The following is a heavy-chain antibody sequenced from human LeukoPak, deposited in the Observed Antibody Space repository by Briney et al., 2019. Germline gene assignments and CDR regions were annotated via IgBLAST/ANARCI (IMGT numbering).Heavy chain of an antibody. V-gene: IGHV4-59*08. CDR2: IYYSGST. CDR3: ARHVREADSSGYYIYFDY. D-gene: IGHD3-22*01. CDR1: GGSISSYY. J-gene: IGHJ4*02. Sequence: PSETLSLTCTVSGGSISSYYWSWIRQPPGKGLEWIGYIYYSGSTNYNPSLKSRVTISVDTSKNQFSLKLSSVTAADTAVYYCARHVREADSSGYYIYFDYWGQGTLVTVSS.